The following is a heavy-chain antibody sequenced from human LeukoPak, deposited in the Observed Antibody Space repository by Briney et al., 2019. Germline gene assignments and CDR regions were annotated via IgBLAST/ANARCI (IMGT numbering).Heavy chain of an antibody. CDR3: AKEYTYAHWIFDS. CDR1: GFTLSSYG. D-gene: IGHD5-18*01. Sequence: GGSLRLSCAASGFTLSSYGMHRVRQARGKGREGGAVISYYERNEHYADSVKGRFTISRDNSKNTLYLQMNSLRGEDTAVYYCAKEYTYAHWIFDSWGQGSLVTVSS. CDR2: ISYYERNE. V-gene: IGHV3-30*18. J-gene: IGHJ4*02.